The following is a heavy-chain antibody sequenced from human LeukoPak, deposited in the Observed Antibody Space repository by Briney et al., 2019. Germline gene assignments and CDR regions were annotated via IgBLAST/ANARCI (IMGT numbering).Heavy chain of an antibody. CDR2: ISSSSSYI. J-gene: IGHJ2*01. V-gene: IGHV3-21*03. CDR1: GFTFSSYS. D-gene: IGHD6-19*01. CDR3: ARRVGGLGRAYSSGPYWYFDL. Sequence: GGSLRLSCAASGFTFSSYSMNWVRQAPGKGLEWVSSISSSSSYIYYADSVKGRFTISRDNAKNSLYLQMNSLRAEDTAVYYCARRVGGLGRAYSSGPYWYFDLWGRGTLVTVSS.